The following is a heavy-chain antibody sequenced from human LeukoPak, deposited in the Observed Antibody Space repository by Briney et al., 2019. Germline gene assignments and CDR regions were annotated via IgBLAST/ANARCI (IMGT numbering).Heavy chain of an antibody. J-gene: IGHJ3*02. CDR1: GGTFSSYA. V-gene: IGHV1-69*05. CDR2: IIPIFGTA. Sequence: ASVKVSCKASGGTFSSYAISWVRQAPGQGLEWMGGIIPIFGTANYAQKFQGRVTITTDESTSTAYMELGSLRSEDTAVYYCASGRANYDILTGYYNVGAFDIWGQGTMVTVSS. CDR3: ASGRANYDILTGYYNVGAFDI. D-gene: IGHD3-9*01.